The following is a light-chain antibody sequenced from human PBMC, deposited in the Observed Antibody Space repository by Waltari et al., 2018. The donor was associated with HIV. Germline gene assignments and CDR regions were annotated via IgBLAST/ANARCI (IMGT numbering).Light chain of an antibody. V-gene: IGLV1-47*01. CDR2: RNT. CDR3: SAWDDSLYSRV. CDR1: RSNVGNNY. Sequence: QSVLAQPPSASGTPGQTVTISCSGTRSNVGNNYVYWYQHLPGTAPNRLIYRNTQRPSGVPDRFFGSKSGTSAALAISGLRSEDEADYYCSAWDDSLYSRVFGGGTKLTVL. J-gene: IGLJ3*02.